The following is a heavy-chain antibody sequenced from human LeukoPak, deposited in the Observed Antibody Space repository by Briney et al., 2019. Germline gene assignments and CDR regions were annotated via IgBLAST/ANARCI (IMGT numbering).Heavy chain of an antibody. CDR3: ARDPGIAAASAFDI. D-gene: IGHD6-13*01. J-gene: IGHJ3*02. CDR1: GFTFGDYA. CDR2: ISSSSSYI. Sequence: GRSLRLSCTASGFTFGDYAMSWVRQAPGKGPEWVSSISSSSSYIYYADSVKGRFTISRDNAKNSLCLQMNSLRAEDTAVYYCARDPGIAAASAFDIWGQGTMVTVSS. V-gene: IGHV3-21*01.